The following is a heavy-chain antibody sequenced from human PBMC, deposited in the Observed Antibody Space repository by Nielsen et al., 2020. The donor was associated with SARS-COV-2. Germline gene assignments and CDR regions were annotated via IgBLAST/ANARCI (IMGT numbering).Heavy chain of an antibody. D-gene: IGHD1-26*01. CDR1: GFSFSSYA. CDR2: IGTTGDKT. Sequence: GESLKISCAASGFSFSSYAMTWVRQAPGKGLEWVSSIGTTGDKTFYADSVKGRFTISRDNSKNTLYLQLNSLRAEDTAVFYCAKISGSQRHYFDFWGQAALVTVSS. J-gene: IGHJ4*02. CDR3: AKISGSQRHYFDF. V-gene: IGHV3-23*01.